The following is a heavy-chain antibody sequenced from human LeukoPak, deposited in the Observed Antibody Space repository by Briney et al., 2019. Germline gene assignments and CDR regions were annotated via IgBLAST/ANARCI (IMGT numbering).Heavy chain of an antibody. CDR3: ARSGGESHYYYYYMDV. D-gene: IGHD3-10*01. J-gene: IGHJ6*03. Sequence: ASVKVSCKASGGTFSTYVINWVRQAPGQGLEWMGGIIPIFGTANYAQKFQGRVTITADKSTSTAYMELSSLRSEDTAVYYCARSGGESHYYYYYMDVWGKGTTVTVSS. CDR1: GGTFSTYV. V-gene: IGHV1-69*06. CDR2: IIPIFGTA.